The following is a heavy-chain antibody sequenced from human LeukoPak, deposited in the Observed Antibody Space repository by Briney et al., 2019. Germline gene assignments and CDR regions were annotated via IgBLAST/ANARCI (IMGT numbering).Heavy chain of an antibody. CDR3: ASTSGSYVFDY. CDR1: GGSISSYY. V-gene: IGHV4-59*01. J-gene: IGHJ4*02. D-gene: IGHD1-26*01. Sequence: ASETLSLTCTVSGGSISSYYWSWVRQAPGKELEWIAYTYYSGRTNYNPSLKSRVTMSIDTSKNYFSLNLSSVTAADTAVYYCASTSGSYVFDYWGQGILVTVSS. CDR2: TYYSGRT.